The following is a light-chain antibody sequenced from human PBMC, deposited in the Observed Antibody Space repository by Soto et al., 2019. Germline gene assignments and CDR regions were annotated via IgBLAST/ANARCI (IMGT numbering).Light chain of an antibody. Sequence: DIHLTQSPSSVSASVGDRVTITCRASQPISQWLAWYQQKPGKAPTLLLYVTSNLHGGVPSRFSGSGSGTDFTLTISSLEPEDFAPYYCQQSHSFPLTFGQGTRLEIK. CDR1: QPISQW. J-gene: IGKJ5*01. V-gene: IGKV1-12*01. CDR2: VTS. CDR3: QQSHSFPLT.